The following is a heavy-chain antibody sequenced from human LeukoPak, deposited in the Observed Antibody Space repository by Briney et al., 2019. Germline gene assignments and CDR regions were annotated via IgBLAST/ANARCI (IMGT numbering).Heavy chain of an antibody. CDR3: ARVSAADYYGSYYFDY. J-gene: IGHJ4*02. V-gene: IGHV1-69*05. Sequence: SVKVSCKASGGTFRSYAISWVRQAPGQGLEWMGGIIPIFGTANYAQKFQGRVTITTDESTSTAYMELSSLRSEDTAVYYCARVSAADYYGSYYFDYWGQGTLVTVSS. CDR1: GGTFRSYA. D-gene: IGHD3-10*01. CDR2: IIPIFGTA.